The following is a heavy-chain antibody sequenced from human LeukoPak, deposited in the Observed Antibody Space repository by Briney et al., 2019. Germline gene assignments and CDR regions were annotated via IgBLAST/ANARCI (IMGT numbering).Heavy chain of an antibody. D-gene: IGHD3-22*01. CDR3: ASSITMIVSNFDY. Sequence: SCKASGYTFTSYYLHWVRQAPGQGLEWVAVISYDGSNKYYADSVKGRFTISRDNSKNTLYLQMNSLRAEDTAVYYCASSITMIVSNFDYWGQGTLVTVSS. V-gene: IGHV3-30*16. J-gene: IGHJ4*02. CDR1: GYTFTSYY. CDR2: ISYDGSNK.